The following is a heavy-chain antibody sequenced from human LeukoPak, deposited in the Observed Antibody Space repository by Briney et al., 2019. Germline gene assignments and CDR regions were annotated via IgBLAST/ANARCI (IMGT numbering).Heavy chain of an antibody. D-gene: IGHD2/OR15-2a*01. CDR1: GGTFSSYA. J-gene: IGHJ4*02. CDR2: IIPIFGTA. V-gene: IGHV1-69*05. Sequence: ASVKVSCKASGGTFSSYAISWVRQAPGQGLEWMGGIIPIFGTANYAQKFQGRVTITTDESTSTAYMELSSLRSEDTAVYYCARDGSDRIGFDYWGQGTLVTVSS. CDR3: ARDGSDRIGFDY.